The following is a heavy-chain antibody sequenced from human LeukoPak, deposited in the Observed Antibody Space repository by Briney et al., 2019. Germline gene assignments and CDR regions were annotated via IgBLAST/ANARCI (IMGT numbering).Heavy chain of an antibody. D-gene: IGHD6-19*01. CDR2: IYYSGST. CDR3: ARHTWLHAPYDY. Sequence: PSETLSLTCTVSGGSISSYYWSWIRQPPGKGLEWIGYIYYSGSTNYNPSLKSRVTISVDTSKNQFSLKLSSVTAADTAVYYCARHTWLHAPYDYWGQGTLVTVSS. J-gene: IGHJ4*02. V-gene: IGHV4-59*08. CDR1: GGSISSYY.